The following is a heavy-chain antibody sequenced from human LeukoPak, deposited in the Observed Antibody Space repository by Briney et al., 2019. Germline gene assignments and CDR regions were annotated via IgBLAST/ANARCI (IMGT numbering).Heavy chain of an antibody. J-gene: IGHJ4*02. CDR2: VNHSGST. CDR3: ARDLHYWNDYYFDY. D-gene: IGHD1-1*01. Sequence: SETLSLTCAVYGGSFSGYYWSWIRQPPGKGLEWIGEVNHSGSTNYNPSLKSRVTISVDTSKNQFSLKLSSVTAADTAVYYCARDLHYWNDYYFDYWGQGTLVTVSS. V-gene: IGHV4-34*01. CDR1: GGSFSGYY.